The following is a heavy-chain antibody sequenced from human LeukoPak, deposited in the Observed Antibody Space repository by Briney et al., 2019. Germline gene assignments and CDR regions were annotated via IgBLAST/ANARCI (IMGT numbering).Heavy chain of an antibody. V-gene: IGHV4-59*01. D-gene: IGHD1-1*01. CDR1: GGSISSYY. J-gene: IGHJ4*02. Sequence: PSETLSLTCTVSGGSISSYYWSWIRQPPGKGLEWIGYIYYSGSTNYNPSLKSRVTISVDTSKNQFSLKLSSVTAADTAVYYCARTGYHRTRFDYWGQGTLVTVSS. CDR2: IYYSGST. CDR3: ARTGYHRTRFDY.